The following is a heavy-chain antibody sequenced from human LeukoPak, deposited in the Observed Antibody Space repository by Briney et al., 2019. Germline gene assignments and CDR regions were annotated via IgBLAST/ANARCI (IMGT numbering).Heavy chain of an antibody. CDR1: GYSFTSYW. CDR2: IYPGDSDT. CDR3: ARLPYYYDSSGPGVDY. D-gene: IGHD3-22*01. Sequence: GESLKISYKGSGYSFTSYWIGWVRQMPGKGLEWMGIIYPGDSDTRYSPSFQGQVTISADKSISTAYLQWSSLKASDTAMYYCARLPYYYDSSGPGVDYWGQGTLVTVSS. J-gene: IGHJ4*02. V-gene: IGHV5-51*01.